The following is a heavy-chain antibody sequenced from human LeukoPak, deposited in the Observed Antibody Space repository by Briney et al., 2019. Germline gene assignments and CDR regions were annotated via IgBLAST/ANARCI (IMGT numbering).Heavy chain of an antibody. CDR2: IIPIFGTA. D-gene: IGHD5-12*01. J-gene: IGHJ4*02. Sequence: ASVKVSCKASGGTFSSYAISWVRQAPGQGLEWMGGIIPIFGTANYAQKFQGRVTITTDESTSTAYMELSSLRSEDTAVYYCASERGYSGYFDYWGQGTPVTVSS. V-gene: IGHV1-69*05. CDR3: ASERGYSGYFDY. CDR1: GGTFSSYA.